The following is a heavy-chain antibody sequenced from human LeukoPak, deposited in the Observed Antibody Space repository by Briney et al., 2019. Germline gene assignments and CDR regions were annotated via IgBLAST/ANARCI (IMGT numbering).Heavy chain of an antibody. CDR2: IYDSGST. CDR1: GDSISSYY. D-gene: IGHD3-16*01. V-gene: IGHV4-59*01. CDR3: ARDPHGPGGDY. J-gene: IGHJ4*02. Sequence: SETLSLTCTVSGDSISSYYWSWIRQPPGKGLEWIGYIYDSGSTNYNSSLKSRVTISVDTSKNQFSLKLSSVTAEDTAVYYCARDPHGPGGDYWGQGTLVTVSS.